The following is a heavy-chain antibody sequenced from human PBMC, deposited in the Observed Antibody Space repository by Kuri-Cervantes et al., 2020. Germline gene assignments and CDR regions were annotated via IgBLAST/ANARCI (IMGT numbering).Heavy chain of an antibody. Sequence: GGSLRLSCAASGSTFNNYWMTWVRQAPGKGLEWVANIKPDGSEKYYVDSVKGRFTISRDNAKNSLYLQMNSLRAEDTAVYYCARDALCNRHCYNDYWGQGTLVTVSS. CDR3: ARDALCNRHCYNDY. V-gene: IGHV3-7*01. CDR2: IKPDGSEK. CDR1: GSTFNNYW. J-gene: IGHJ4*02. D-gene: IGHD2-15*01.